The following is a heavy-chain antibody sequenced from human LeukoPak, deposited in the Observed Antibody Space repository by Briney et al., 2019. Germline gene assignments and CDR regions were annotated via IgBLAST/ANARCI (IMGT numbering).Heavy chain of an antibody. Sequence: SVTVSCTASGGTFSSYAISWVRQAPGQGLERMGGIIPIFGTANYAQKFQGRVTITADKSTSTAYMELSSLRSEDTAVYYCARVGRMEAPGGWFDPWGQGTLVTVSS. CDR2: IIPIFGTA. J-gene: IGHJ5*02. D-gene: IGHD1-1*01. CDR1: GGTFSSYA. V-gene: IGHV1-69*06. CDR3: ARVGRMEAPGGWFDP.